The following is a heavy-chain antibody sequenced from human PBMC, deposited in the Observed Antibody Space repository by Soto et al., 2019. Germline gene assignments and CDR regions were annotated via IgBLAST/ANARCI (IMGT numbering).Heavy chain of an antibody. CDR1: GFTFSSYS. Sequence: EVQLVESGGGLVKPGGSLRLSCAASGFTFSSYSMNWVRQAPGKGLEWVSSISSSSSYIYYADSVKGRFTISRDNAKNSLYLQMNSMRAEDTAVYYCAEDHPTIAVAGNYYYYGMDVWGQGTTVTVSS. D-gene: IGHD6-19*01. V-gene: IGHV3-21*01. J-gene: IGHJ6*02. CDR2: ISSSSSYI. CDR3: AEDHPTIAVAGNYYYYGMDV.